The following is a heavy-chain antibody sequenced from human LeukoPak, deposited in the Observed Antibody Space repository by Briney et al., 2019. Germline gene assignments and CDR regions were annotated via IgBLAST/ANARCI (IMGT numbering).Heavy chain of an antibody. J-gene: IGHJ4*02. CDR2: IYYSGST. V-gene: IGHV4-39*01. CDR1: GGSISSSSYY. CDR3: AKYVRLGARGYYFDY. D-gene: IGHD1-26*01. Sequence: SETLSLTCTVSGGSISSSSYYWGWIRQPPGKGLEWIGSIYYSGSTYYNPSLKSRVTISVDTSKNLFSLKLSSVTAADTAVYYCAKYVRLGARGYYFDYWGQGTLVSVSS.